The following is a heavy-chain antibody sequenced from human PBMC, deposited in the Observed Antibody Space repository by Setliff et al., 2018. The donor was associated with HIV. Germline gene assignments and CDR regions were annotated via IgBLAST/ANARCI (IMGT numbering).Heavy chain of an antibody. D-gene: IGHD5-18*01. CDR2: IRPKRKSSTT. Sequence: SCKASGYTFTSYAIHWVRQAPGKGPEWFGRIRPKRKSSTTEYAASVKGRSTITRDDSKNSLYLQMNSLKTEDTAVDYCTRHVDSGTYIDVWGRGTTVTVSS. CDR3: TRHVDSGTYIDV. V-gene: IGHV3-72*01. J-gene: IGHJ6*03. CDR1: GYTFTSYA.